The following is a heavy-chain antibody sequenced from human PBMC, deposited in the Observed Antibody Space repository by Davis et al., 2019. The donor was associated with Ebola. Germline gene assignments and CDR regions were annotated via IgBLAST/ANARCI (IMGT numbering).Heavy chain of an antibody. CDR2: IKQDGSEK. CDR3: ARDVRGTTVVTYALVY. J-gene: IGHJ4*02. CDR1: GFTFSSYW. D-gene: IGHD4-23*01. V-gene: IGHV3-7*01. Sequence: GESLKISCAASGFTFSSYWMSWVRQAPGKGLEWVANIKQDGSEKYYVDSVKGRFTISRDNAKNSLYLQMNSLRAEDTAVYYCARDVRGTTVVTYALVYWGQGTLVTVSS.